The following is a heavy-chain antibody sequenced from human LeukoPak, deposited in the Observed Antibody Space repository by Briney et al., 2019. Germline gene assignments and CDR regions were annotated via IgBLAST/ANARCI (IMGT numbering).Heavy chain of an antibody. CDR1: GGSISSSSYY. CDR3: ASSYSNLPYYFDY. CDR2: IYYSGST. Sequence: SETLSLTCTVSGGSISSSSYYWGWIRQPPGKGLEWIGSIYYSGSTYYNPSLKSRVTISVDTSKNQFSLKLSSVTAADTAVYCCASSYSNLPYYFDYWGQGTLVTVSS. J-gene: IGHJ4*02. D-gene: IGHD4-11*01. V-gene: IGHV4-39*07.